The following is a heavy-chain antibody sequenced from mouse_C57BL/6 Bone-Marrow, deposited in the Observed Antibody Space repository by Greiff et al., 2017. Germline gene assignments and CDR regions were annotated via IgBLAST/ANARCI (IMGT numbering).Heavy chain of an antibody. J-gene: IGHJ3*01. CDR2: IWGVGCT. CDR1: GFSLTSYG. CDR3: ASVSGAWFAY. Sequence: VKVVESGPGLVAPSQSLSISCTVSGFSLTSYGVDWVRQSPGKGLEWLGVIWGVGCTNYNSAIKSSLSISTDNSKSQVFLNMHRLQADDTSMYYCASVSGAWFAYGGQGTLVTVSA. V-gene: IGHV2-6*01.